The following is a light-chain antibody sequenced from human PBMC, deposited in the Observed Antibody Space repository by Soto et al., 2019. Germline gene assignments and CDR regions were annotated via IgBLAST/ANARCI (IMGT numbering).Light chain of an antibody. CDR2: NVS. V-gene: IGLV2-14*03. Sequence: QSALTQPASVSGSPGQSIPISCTGTSSDVGGYNYVSWYQQHPGKAPKLMIYNVSNRPSGVSDRFSGSKSGNTASLTISGLQAEEEADYYCSSYTSSSTVVFGGGTKLTVL. J-gene: IGLJ2*01. CDR3: SSYTSSSTVV. CDR1: SSDVGGYNY.